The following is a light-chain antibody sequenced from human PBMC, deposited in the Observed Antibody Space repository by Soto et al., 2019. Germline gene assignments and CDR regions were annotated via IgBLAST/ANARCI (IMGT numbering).Light chain of an antibody. J-gene: IGKJ2*01. Sequence: EIVMTQSPATLSVSPGERATLSCRASQSVSSNLAWYQQKPGQAPRLLIYGASTMATGVPARFSGSGSGTEFSLPISSLQSEDFAVYYCQQYNNWPPYTFGQGTKLELK. CDR3: QQYNNWPPYT. CDR2: GAS. CDR1: QSVSSN. V-gene: IGKV3-15*01.